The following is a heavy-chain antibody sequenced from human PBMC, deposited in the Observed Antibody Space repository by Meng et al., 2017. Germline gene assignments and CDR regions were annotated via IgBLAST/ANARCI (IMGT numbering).Heavy chain of an antibody. CDR2: ISSSSSYI. J-gene: IGHJ4*02. V-gene: IGHV3-21*01. D-gene: IGHD3-22*01. CDR1: GFTFSSYS. CDR3: ARVDSNGYDYVMGY. Sequence: GESLKISCAASGFTFSSYSMNWVRQAPGKGLEWVSSISSSSSYIYYADSVKGRFTISRDNAKNSLYLQMNSLRAEDTAVYYCARVDSNGYDYVMGYWGQGTLVTVSS.